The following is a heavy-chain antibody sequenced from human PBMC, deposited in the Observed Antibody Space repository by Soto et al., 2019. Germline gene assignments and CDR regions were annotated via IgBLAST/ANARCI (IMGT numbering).Heavy chain of an antibody. CDR3: ARVKVGSGWYTEGWDFDN. CDR2: ISGYNGNT. D-gene: IGHD6-19*01. V-gene: IGHV1-18*01. CDR1: GYTFRSYG. J-gene: IGHJ4*02. Sequence: QVQLVQSGTYVEKPGASVTVSCKASGYTFRSYGISWVRQAPGQGLEWMGCISGYNGNTNYAQNFQGRVTMTTDAAASIAYLDRRSLRSDDTAVYYCARVKVGSGWYTEGWDFDNWGQGTLVTVSS.